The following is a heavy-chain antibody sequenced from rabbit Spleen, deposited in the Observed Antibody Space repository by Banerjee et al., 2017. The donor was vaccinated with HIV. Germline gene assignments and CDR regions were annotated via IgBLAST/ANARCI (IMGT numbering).Heavy chain of an antibody. CDR1: GFSFSGNCY. J-gene: IGHJ6*01. CDR3: AKGGDYVGYVYATQFHL. D-gene: IGHD6-1*01. Sequence: QEQLEESGGDLVKPGASLTLTCTASGFSFSGNCYMCWVRQAPGKGLEWIACIHTGSSDDTDYATWAKGRFTISETSSTTVTLQMTSLTAADTATYFCAKGGDYVGYVYATQFHLWGPGTLVTVS. V-gene: IGHV1S45*01. CDR2: IHTGSSDDT.